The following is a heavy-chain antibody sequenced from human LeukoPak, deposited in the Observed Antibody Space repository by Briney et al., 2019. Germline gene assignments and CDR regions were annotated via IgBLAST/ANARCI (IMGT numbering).Heavy chain of an antibody. Sequence: PSETLSLTCTVSGGSISSSSYYWGWLRQPPGKGLEWIVSIYYSGSTYYNPSLKSRVTISVYTSKNQFSLKLSSVTAADTAVYYCASLLSEYGDYDTPNYYYYYYMDVWGKGTTVTVSS. CDR2: IYYSGST. D-gene: IGHD4-17*01. J-gene: IGHJ6*03. CDR3: ASLLSEYGDYDTPNYYYYYYMDV. V-gene: IGHV4-39*07. CDR1: GGSISSSSYY.